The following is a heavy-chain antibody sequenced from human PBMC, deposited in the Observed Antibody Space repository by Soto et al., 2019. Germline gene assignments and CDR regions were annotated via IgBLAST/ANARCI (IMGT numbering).Heavy chain of an antibody. D-gene: IGHD6-19*01. CDR2: IYYSGST. CDR3: ARERIAVAGTGRGDYMDV. Sequence: QVQLQESGPGLVKPSQTLSLTCTVSGGSISSGGYYWSWIRQHPEKGLEWIGYIYYSGSTYYNPSLKSRVTISVDTSKNQFSLKLSSVTAADTAVYYCARERIAVAGTGRGDYMDVWGKGTTVTVSS. CDR1: GGSISSGGYY. V-gene: IGHV4-31*03. J-gene: IGHJ6*03.